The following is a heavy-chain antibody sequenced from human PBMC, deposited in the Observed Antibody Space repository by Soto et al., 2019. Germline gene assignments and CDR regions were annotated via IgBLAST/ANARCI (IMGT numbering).Heavy chain of an antibody. CDR1: GGTFSSYT. V-gene: IGHV1-69*02. D-gene: IGHD3-3*01. CDR2: IIPILGIA. Sequence: SVKVSCKASGGTFSSYTISWVRQAPGQGLEWMGRIIPILGIANYAQKFQGRVTITADKSTSTAYMELSSLRSDDTAVYYCASLVTIFGVVIPTHHAFDIWGQGTMVTVSS. J-gene: IGHJ3*02. CDR3: ASLVTIFGVVIPTHHAFDI.